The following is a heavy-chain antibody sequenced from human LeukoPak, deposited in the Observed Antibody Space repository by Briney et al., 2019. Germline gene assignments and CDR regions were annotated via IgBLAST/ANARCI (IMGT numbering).Heavy chain of an antibody. CDR1: GFTFSSYG. D-gene: IGHD6-19*01. J-gene: IGHJ6*03. Sequence: GRSLRLSCAASGFTFSSYGMHGVRQAPGKGLEGVAVIWYDGSNKYYADSVKGRFTISRDNSKNTLYLQMNSLRAEDTAVYYCARTGSGWPDYYYYYMDVWGKGTTVTVSS. CDR3: ARTGSGWPDYYYYYMDV. CDR2: IWYDGSNK. V-gene: IGHV3-33*01.